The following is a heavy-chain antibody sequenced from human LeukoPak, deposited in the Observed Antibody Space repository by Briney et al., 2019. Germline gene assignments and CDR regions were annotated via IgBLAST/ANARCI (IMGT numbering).Heavy chain of an antibody. Sequence: GASVKVSCKTSGYTFIKYGIIWVRQAPGQGLEWMGWISAYNAKTKYTQNFQDRITLTTDTSTSTVYLELKSLRSDDTAVYFCARQYCITTDCSLIQTCFDNWGQGTLVTVSS. CDR3: ARQYCITTDCSLIQTCFDN. CDR1: GYTFIKYG. V-gene: IGHV1-18*01. J-gene: IGHJ4*02. CDR2: ISAYNAKT. D-gene: IGHD2/OR15-2a*01.